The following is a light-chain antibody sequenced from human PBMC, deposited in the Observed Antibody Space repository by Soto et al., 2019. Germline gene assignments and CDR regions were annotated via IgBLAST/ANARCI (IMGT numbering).Light chain of an antibody. V-gene: IGKV1-13*02. CDR1: QGISSA. CDR3: QQYNTYPLT. J-gene: IGKJ4*01. Sequence: AIQLTQSPSSLSASVGDRLIITCRASQGISSALAWYQQKPGNPPRLLIYGASSLESGVPSRFSGSGFGTDFTLTISNMQPEDFATYYCQQYNTYPLTFGGGTKVEIK. CDR2: GAS.